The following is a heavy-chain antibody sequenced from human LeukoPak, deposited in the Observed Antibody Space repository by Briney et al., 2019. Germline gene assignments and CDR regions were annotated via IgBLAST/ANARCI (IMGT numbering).Heavy chain of an antibody. CDR1: GGSISSSNW. CDR2: IYHSGST. Sequence: SETLSLTCAVSGGSISSSNWWRWVRQPPGKGLEWIGEIYHSGSTNYNPSLKSRVTISVDKSKNQLSLKLSSVTAADTAVYYCARVGATFFFDYWGQGTLVTVSS. D-gene: IGHD1-26*01. V-gene: IGHV4-4*02. CDR3: ARVGATFFFDY. J-gene: IGHJ4*02.